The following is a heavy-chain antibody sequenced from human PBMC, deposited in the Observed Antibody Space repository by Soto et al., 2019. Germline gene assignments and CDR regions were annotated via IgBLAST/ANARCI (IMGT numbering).Heavy chain of an antibody. Sequence: GGSLRLSCADFGFIVSSNYMRWVRQAPGKGLEWVPLIYSGGNTYYADSVKGRFTISRHNSKNTLYLQMNSLRAEDTAVYYCARSGYSYGPFDYWGQGTLVTVS. CDR2: IYSGGNT. CDR1: GFIVSSNY. D-gene: IGHD5-18*01. J-gene: IGHJ4*02. CDR3: ARSGYSYGPFDY. V-gene: IGHV3-53*01.